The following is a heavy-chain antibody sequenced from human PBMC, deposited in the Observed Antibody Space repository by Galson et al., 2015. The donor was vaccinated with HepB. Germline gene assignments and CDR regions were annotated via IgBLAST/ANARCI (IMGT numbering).Heavy chain of an antibody. CDR2: ISSSSSYI. CDR3: ARVISLEGGWFDP. V-gene: IGHV3-21*01. CDR1: GFTFSSYS. Sequence: SLRLSCAASGFTFSSYSMNWVRQAPGKGLEWVSSISSSSSYIYYADSVKGRFTISRDNAKNSLYLQMNSLRAEDTAVYYCARVISLEGGWFDPWGQGTLVTVSS. D-gene: IGHD3-16*01. J-gene: IGHJ5*02.